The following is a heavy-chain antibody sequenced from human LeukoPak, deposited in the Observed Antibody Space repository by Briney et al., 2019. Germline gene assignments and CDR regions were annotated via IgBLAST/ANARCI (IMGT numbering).Heavy chain of an antibody. CDR3: ARDRGSTSMVRGVNYC. Sequence: GTSLRLSCAASGFTFGGYTMHWVRQAPGKGLEWVAVLSHDGSTKYYADSVRGRFTISRDNSKNTLYVQMSSLRVEDTAMYYCARDRGSTSMVRGVNYCWGQGTLVTASS. CDR1: GFTFGGYT. V-gene: IGHV3-30-3*01. CDR2: LSHDGSTK. J-gene: IGHJ4*02. D-gene: IGHD3-10*01.